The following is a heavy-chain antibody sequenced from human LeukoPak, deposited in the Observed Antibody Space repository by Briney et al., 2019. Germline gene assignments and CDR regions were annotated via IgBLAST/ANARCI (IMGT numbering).Heavy chain of an antibody. CDR3: ARVGYSSGWYGNYYYYYMDV. J-gene: IGHJ6*03. Sequence: SETLSLTCTVSGGSISSSSYYWGWIRQPPGKGLEWIGSIYHSGSTYYNPSLKSRVTISVDTSKNQFSLKLSSVTAADTAVYYCARVGYSSGWYGNYYYYYMDVWGKGTTVTVSS. D-gene: IGHD6-19*01. CDR1: GGSISSSSYY. CDR2: IYHSGST. V-gene: IGHV4-39*07.